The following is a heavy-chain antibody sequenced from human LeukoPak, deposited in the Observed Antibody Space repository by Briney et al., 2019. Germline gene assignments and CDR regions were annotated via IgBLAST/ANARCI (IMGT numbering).Heavy chain of an antibody. D-gene: IGHD3-9*01. J-gene: IGHJ6*02. CDR1: GFTFSSYA. Sequence: GGSLRLSCAASGFTFSSYAMSWVRQAPGKGLEWVSAISGSGGSTYYADSVKGRFTISRDNSKKTQYLQMNSLRAEDTAVYYCAKEGILTGHDPTGGYYYGMDVWGQGTTVTVSS. CDR3: AKEGILTGHDPTGGYYYGMDV. CDR2: ISGSGGST. V-gene: IGHV3-23*01.